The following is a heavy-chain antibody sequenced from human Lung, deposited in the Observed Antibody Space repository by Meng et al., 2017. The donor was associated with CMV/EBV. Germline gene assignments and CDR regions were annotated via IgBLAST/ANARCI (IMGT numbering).Heavy chain of an antibody. CDR3: ARLGSGWYMDS. CDR2: INHDGSII. D-gene: IGHD6-19*01. CDR1: GFTFSDYW. V-gene: IGHV3-74*01. J-gene: IGHJ4*02. Sequence: EVQLVESGGGLVQPGGSRRLSCAASGFTFSDYWIHWVRQAPGKGLLWVSRINHDGSIISYADSVKGRFTISRDNAKSTLFLQMNSLRVEDTAVYYCARLGSGWYMDSWGQGTLVTVSS.